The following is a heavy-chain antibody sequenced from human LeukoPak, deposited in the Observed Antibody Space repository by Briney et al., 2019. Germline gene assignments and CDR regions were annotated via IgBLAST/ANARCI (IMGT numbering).Heavy chain of an antibody. J-gene: IGHJ5*02. CDR3: ARQPHTAYNWFDP. Sequence: SETLSLTCAVSGGSLRSSSYYWGWIRQPPGKGREWIGSIYYSGSTYYNPPLKSRFTISVDTSKDQFSLKLSSVTAADTAVYYCARQPHTAYNWFDPWGQGTLVTVSS. D-gene: IGHD4-17*01. V-gene: IGHV4-39*01. CDR2: IYYSGST. CDR1: GGSLRSSSYY.